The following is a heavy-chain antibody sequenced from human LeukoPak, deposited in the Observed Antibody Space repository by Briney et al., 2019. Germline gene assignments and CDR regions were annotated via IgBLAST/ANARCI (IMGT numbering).Heavy chain of an antibody. D-gene: IGHD6-19*01. Sequence: PSETLSLTCTVSGGYISSYFWSWIRQPAGKGLEWIGLIYTSVSTNYNPSLKSRVTMSLDTSKNQFSLNLTSVTAADTAVYYCARETYSSGWYPVAFDIWGQGTMVTVSS. CDR1: GGYISSYF. CDR3: ARETYSSGWYPVAFDI. J-gene: IGHJ3*02. CDR2: IYTSVST. V-gene: IGHV4-4*07.